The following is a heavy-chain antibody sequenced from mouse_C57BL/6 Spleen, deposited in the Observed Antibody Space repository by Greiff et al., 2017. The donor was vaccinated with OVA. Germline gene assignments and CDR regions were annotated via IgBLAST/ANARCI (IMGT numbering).Heavy chain of an antibody. Sequence: VQLKQSGAELVRPGASVKLSCTASGFNIKDDYMHWVKQRPEQGLEWIGWIDPGNGDTEYASKFQGKATITADTSSNTAYLQLSSLTSGDTAVDYCTTTTPLADWGQGTLVTVSA. J-gene: IGHJ3*01. D-gene: IGHD5-5*01. CDR2: IDPGNGDT. V-gene: IGHV14-4*01. CDR1: GFNIKDDY. CDR3: TTTTPLAD.